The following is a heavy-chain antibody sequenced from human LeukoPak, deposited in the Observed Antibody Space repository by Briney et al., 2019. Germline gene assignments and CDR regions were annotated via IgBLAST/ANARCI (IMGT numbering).Heavy chain of an antibody. J-gene: IGHJ4*02. V-gene: IGHV3-15*01. Sequence: GGSLRLSCAASGFTFSNAWMSWVRQAPGKGLEWVGRIKSKTDGGTTDYAAPVKGRFTISRDDSKNTLYLQMNSLKTEDTAVYYCTTFPGRGGYDTDYFDYWGQGTLVTVSS. CDR1: GFTFSNAW. CDR2: IKSKTDGGTT. D-gene: IGHD5-12*01. CDR3: TTFPGRGGYDTDYFDY.